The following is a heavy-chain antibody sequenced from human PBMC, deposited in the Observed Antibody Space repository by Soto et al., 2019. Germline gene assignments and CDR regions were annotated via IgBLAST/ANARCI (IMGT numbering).Heavy chain of an antibody. J-gene: IGHJ4*02. V-gene: IGHV4-59*01. CDR1: GGSISSYY. Sequence: SETLSLTCTVSGGSISSYYWSWIRQPPGKGLEWIGYIYYSGSTNYNPSLKSRVTISVDTSKNQFSLKLSSVTAADTAVYYCARHTPSTSLDYWGQGTLVTVSS. D-gene: IGHD4-4*01. CDR3: ARHTPSTSLDY. CDR2: IYYSGST.